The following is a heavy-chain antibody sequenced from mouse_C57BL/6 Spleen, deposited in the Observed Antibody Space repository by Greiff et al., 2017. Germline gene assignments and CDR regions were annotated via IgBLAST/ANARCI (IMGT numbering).Heavy chain of an antibody. Sequence: VKLQESGAELVMPGASVKLSCKASGYTFTSYWMHWVKQRPGQGLEWIGEIDPSDSYTNYNQKFKGKSTLTVDKSSSTAYMQLSSLTSEDSAVYYCARFGGSSPWFAYWGQGTLVTVSA. CDR2: IDPSDSYT. CDR1: GYTFTSYW. CDR3: ARFGGSSPWFAY. V-gene: IGHV1-69*01. J-gene: IGHJ3*01. D-gene: IGHD1-1*01.